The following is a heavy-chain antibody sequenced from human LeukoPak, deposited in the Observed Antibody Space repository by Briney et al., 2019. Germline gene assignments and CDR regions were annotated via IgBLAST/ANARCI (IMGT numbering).Heavy chain of an antibody. Sequence: PSETLSLTCTVSGGSISSGGYYWSWIRQHPGKGLEWIGYIYYSGCTYYNPSLKSRVTISVDTSKNQFSLKLSSVTAADTAVYYCALLGTLLDAFDIWGQGTVVTVSS. D-gene: IGHD7-27*01. CDR3: ALLGTLLDAFDI. CDR1: GGSISSGGYY. CDR2: IYYSGCT. J-gene: IGHJ3*02. V-gene: IGHV4-31*03.